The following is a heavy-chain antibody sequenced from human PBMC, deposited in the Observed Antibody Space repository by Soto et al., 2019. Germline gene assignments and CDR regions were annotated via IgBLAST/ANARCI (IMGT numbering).Heavy chain of an antibody. CDR1: GFTFTSSA. CDR3: AAVIMENWGTYYFDY. CDR2: IVVGSGNT. Sequence: GASVKVSCKASGFTFTSSAVQWVRQARGQRLEWIGWIVVGSGNTNYAQKFQERVTITRDMSTSTAYMELSSLRSEDTAVYYCAAVIMENWGTYYFDYWGQGTLVTVSS. J-gene: IGHJ4*02. D-gene: IGHD7-27*01. V-gene: IGHV1-58*01.